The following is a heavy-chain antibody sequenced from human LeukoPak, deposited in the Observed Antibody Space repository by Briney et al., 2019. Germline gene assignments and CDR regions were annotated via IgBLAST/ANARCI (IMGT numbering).Heavy chain of an antibody. Sequence: PSETLSLTCMVSGCSMSSYSWNWVRQPPGKGLECMGCIYYSGSTNYNPYLKSRITISIDPSQSQFSLELTSVTPADTAVYYCARVGQRTVGYYYGSGNSPTFGPWGQGILVTVSS. V-gene: IGHV4-59*01. CDR1: GCSMSSYS. CDR3: ARVGQRTVGYYYGSGNSPTFGP. J-gene: IGHJ5*02. D-gene: IGHD3-10*01. CDR2: IYYSGST.